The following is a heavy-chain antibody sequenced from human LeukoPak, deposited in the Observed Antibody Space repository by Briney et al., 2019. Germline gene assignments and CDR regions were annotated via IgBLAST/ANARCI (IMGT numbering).Heavy chain of an antibody. Sequence: ASVKVSCKASGYTFTGYYMHWVRQAPGQGLEWMGWINPNSGGTNYAQKFQGRVTITRDTSASTAYMELSSLRSEDTAVYYCARVNVYVWGSYEDYFDYWGQGTLVTVSS. CDR3: ARVNVYVWGSYEDYFDY. J-gene: IGHJ4*02. CDR1: GYTFTGYY. D-gene: IGHD3-16*01. CDR2: INPNSGGT. V-gene: IGHV1-2*02.